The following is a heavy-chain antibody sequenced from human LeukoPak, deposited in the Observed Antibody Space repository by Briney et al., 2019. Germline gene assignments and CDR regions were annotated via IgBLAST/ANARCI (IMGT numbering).Heavy chain of an antibody. CDR1: GYTFPSYG. CDR2: ITAYNGNT. V-gene: IGHV1-18*01. CDR3: ARDLGELAGYYGMDV. D-gene: IGHD3-10*01. Sequence: ASVKVSCKASGYTFPSYGISWVRQPPGQGLEWMGCITAYNGNTNYAQKLQGRVTLTTDTSTSTAYMELRSLRSDDTAVYYCARDLGELAGYYGMDVWGKGTTVTVSS. J-gene: IGHJ6*04.